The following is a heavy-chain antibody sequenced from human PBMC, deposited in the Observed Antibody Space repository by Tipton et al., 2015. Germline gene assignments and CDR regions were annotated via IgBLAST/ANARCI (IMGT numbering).Heavy chain of an antibody. J-gene: IGHJ1*01. CDR2: IYYGGST. V-gene: IGHV4-31*03. D-gene: IGHD2-15*01. CDR3: ARDAGIVAAPSRYFHY. CDR1: GGSVSSGGYY. Sequence: TLSLTCTVSGGSVSSGGYYWNWIRQHPGKGLEWIGYIYYGGSTYYNPSLRSRVIISVDTSKNQFSLRLTSVTAADTAMYYCARDAGIVAAPSRYFHYWGQGTLVTVSS.